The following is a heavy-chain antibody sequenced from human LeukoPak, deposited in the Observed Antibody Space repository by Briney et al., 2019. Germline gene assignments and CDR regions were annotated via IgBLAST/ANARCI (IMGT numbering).Heavy chain of an antibody. CDR1: GFTFSSNG. D-gene: IGHD2-8*01. J-gene: IGHJ4*02. Sequence: PGGSLRLSCAASGFTFSSNGMNWVRQAPGKGLEWVSYISATGGTIYYADSVQGRFTISRDNAKNSLYLQMNSLRDEDSAAYYCARVYLERLTAGYFDHWGQGTWVTVSP. CDR2: ISATGGTI. CDR3: ARVYLERLTAGYFDH. V-gene: IGHV3-48*02.